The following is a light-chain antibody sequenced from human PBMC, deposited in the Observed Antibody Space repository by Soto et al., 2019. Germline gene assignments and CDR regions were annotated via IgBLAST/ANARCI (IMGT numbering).Light chain of an antibody. J-gene: IGLJ3*02. CDR2: EVS. CDR1: SSDLGVYDH. V-gene: IGLV2-14*01. CDR3: SSYTSSNSLT. Sequence: QSARTQPASVSGSPGQSITISCTGTSSDLGVYDHVSWYQHHPGKAPKLLIYEVSNRPSGVSNRFSGSKSGNTAFLTISGLQAEDEADSYCSSYTSSNSLTFGGGTQLTVL.